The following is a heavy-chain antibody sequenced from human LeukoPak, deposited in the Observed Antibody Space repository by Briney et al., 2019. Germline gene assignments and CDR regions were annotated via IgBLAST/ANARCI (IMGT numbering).Heavy chain of an antibody. V-gene: IGHV3-23*01. D-gene: IGHD1-1*01. J-gene: IGHJ4*02. CDR3: VKDEGGVQLSY. Sequence: GGSQRLSCAASGFTFSSYAMNWVRQAPGKGMEWGSAISGSGDSTYYADSVKGRFTISRDNSKNTLYLQMNSLRADDTAVYYCVKDEGGVQLSYWGQGTLVTVSS. CDR2: ISGSGDST. CDR1: GFTFSSYA.